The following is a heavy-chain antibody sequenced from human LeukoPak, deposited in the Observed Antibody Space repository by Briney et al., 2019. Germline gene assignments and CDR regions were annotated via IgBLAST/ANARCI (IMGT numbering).Heavy chain of an antibody. CDR1: GGSISSSSYY. CDR2: IYYSGST. D-gene: IGHD1-14*01. CDR3: ARALEGVAITAYYYYYMDV. V-gene: IGHV4-39*07. J-gene: IGHJ6*03. Sequence: SETLSLTCTVSGGSISSSSYYWGWLRQPPGKGLEWIGSIYYSGSTYYNPSLKSRVTISVDTSKNQFSLKLSSVTAADTAVYYCARALEGVAITAYYYYYMDVWGKGTTVTVSS.